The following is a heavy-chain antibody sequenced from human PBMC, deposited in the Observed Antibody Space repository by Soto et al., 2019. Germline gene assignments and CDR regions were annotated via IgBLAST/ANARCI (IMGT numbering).Heavy chain of an antibody. CDR3: ASGFRYFDLRYYYYGMDV. CDR1: GFTFSSYW. Sequence: PGGSLRLSCAASGFTFSSYWMHWVRQAPGKGLVWVSRINSDGSSTSYADSVKGRFTISRDNAKNTLYLQMNSLRAEDTAVYYCASGFRYFDLRYYYYGMDVWGLGTTVTVSS. V-gene: IGHV3-74*01. CDR2: INSDGSST. J-gene: IGHJ6*02. D-gene: IGHD3-9*01.